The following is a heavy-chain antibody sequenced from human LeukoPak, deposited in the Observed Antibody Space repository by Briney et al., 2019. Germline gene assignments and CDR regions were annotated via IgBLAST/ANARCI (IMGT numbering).Heavy chain of an antibody. CDR3: AKSKVGAGGLFDY. V-gene: IGHV3-30*02. CDR2: IRYDGSNK. Sequence: GGSPRLSCAASGFTFSSYGMHWVRQAPGKGLEWVAFIRYDGSNKYYADFVKGRFTISRDNSKNTLYLQMNSLRAEDTAVYYCAKSKVGAGGLFDYWGQGTLVTVSS. D-gene: IGHD1-26*01. CDR1: GFTFSSYG. J-gene: IGHJ4*02.